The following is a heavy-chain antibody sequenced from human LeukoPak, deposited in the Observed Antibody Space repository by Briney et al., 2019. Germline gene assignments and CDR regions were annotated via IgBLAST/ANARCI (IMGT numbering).Heavy chain of an antibody. CDR1: GYTFTSYD. CDR3: ATSTSLGSRLTHFGY. J-gene: IGHJ4*02. Sequence: ASVKVSCKASGYTFTSYDINWVRQATGQGLEWMGWMDPNSGNTGYAQKFQGRVTMTRNTSISTAYMELSSLRSEDTAVYYCATSTSLGSRLTHFGYWGQGTLVTVSS. D-gene: IGHD1-14*01. CDR2: MDPNSGNT. V-gene: IGHV1-8*01.